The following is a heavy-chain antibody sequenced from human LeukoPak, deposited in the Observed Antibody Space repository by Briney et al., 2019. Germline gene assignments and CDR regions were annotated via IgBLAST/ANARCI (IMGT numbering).Heavy chain of an antibody. Sequence: GASVKVSCKASGYTFTSYDINWVRQATGRGLEWMGWMNPNSGNTGYAQKFQGRVTMTRNTSISTAYMELSSLRSEDTAVYYCASMFDYVWGSYRYTVDYWGQGTLVTVSS. V-gene: IGHV1-8*01. CDR3: ASMFDYVWGSYRYTVDY. J-gene: IGHJ4*02. CDR2: MNPNSGNT. D-gene: IGHD3-16*02. CDR1: GYTFTSYD.